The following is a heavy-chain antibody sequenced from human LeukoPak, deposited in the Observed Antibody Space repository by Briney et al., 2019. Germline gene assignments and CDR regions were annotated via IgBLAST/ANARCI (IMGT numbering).Heavy chain of an antibody. Sequence: SVKVSCKASGGSLSSHAINWVRQAPGQGLEWMGRIIPILGIANYAQKFQDRVTITADKATSTAYMELSSLRSEDTAVYYCAILRGDSSGYYYPYYFDYWGQGTLVTVSS. V-gene: IGHV1-69*04. CDR2: IIPILGIA. CDR3: AILRGDSSGYYYPYYFDY. CDR1: GGSLSSHA. J-gene: IGHJ4*02. D-gene: IGHD3-22*01.